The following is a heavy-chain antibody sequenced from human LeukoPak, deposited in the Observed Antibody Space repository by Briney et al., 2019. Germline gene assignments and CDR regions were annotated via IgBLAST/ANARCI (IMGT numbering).Heavy chain of an antibody. CDR2: IHTSGNT. D-gene: IGHD3-22*01. CDR1: GGSISSYY. J-gene: IGHJ4*02. V-gene: IGHV4-4*07. Sequence: SETLSLTCIVSGGSISSYYWSWIRQPAGKGLEWIGRIHTSGNTNYNPSLKSRVTMSVDPSKNQLSLKLSSVTAADTAVYYCASLPYYDSSGYLGDYWGQGTLVTVSS. CDR3: ASLPYYDSSGYLGDY.